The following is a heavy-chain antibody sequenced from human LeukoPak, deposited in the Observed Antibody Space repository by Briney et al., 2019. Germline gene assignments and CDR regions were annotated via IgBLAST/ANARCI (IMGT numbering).Heavy chain of an antibody. D-gene: IGHD2-2*01. CDR1: GGTFSSYA. V-gene: IGHV1-69*13. J-gene: IGHJ4*02. CDR2: IIPIFGTA. CDR3: ARDEGLGYCSSTSCYYFDY. Sequence: SVKVSCKASGGTFSSYAISWVRQAPGQGLEWMGGIIPIFGTANYAQKFQGRVTITADESTSTAYMELSSLRSDDTAVYYCARDEGLGYCSSTSCYYFDYWGQGTLVTVSS.